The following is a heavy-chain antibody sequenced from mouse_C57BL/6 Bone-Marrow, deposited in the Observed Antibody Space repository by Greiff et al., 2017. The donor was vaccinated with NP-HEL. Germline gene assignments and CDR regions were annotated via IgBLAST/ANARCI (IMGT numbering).Heavy chain of an antibody. CDR1: GYTFTEYT. CDR2: FYPGSGSI. D-gene: IGHD2-1*01. V-gene: IGHV1-62-2*01. J-gene: IGHJ3*01. Sequence: VQLQQSGAELVKPGASVKLSCKASGYTFTEYTIHWVKQRSGQGLEWIGWFYPGSGSIKYNEKFKDKATLTAYKSSSTVYMELSRLTSEDSAVYFCARHEDPRGNYRTWFAYWGQGTLVTVSA. CDR3: ARHEDPRGNYRTWFAY.